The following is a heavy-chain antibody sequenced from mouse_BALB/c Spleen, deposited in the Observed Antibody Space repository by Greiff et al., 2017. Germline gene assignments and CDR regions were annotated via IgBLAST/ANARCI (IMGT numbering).Heavy chain of an antibody. Sequence: EVKLMESGGGLVQPGGSLKLSCAASGFTFSSYGMSWVRQTPDKRLELVATINSNGGSTYYPDSVKGRFTISRDNAKNTLYLQMSSLKSEDTAMYYCARDYDGPSMDYWGQGTSVTVSS. D-gene: IGHD2-3*01. CDR2: INSNGGST. J-gene: IGHJ4*01. V-gene: IGHV5-6-3*01. CDR1: GFTFSSYG. CDR3: ARDYDGPSMDY.